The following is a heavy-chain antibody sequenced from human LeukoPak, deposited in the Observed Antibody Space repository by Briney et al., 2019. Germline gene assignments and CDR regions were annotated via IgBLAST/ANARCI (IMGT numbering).Heavy chain of an antibody. CDR3: AKDTAAVLRFFDY. J-gene: IGHJ4*02. CDR2: ISWNSGSI. V-gene: IGHV3-9*01. CDR1: GFTFDDYA. D-gene: IGHD3-3*01. Sequence: SLRLSCAASGFTFDDYAMHWVRQAPGKGLERVSGISWNSGSIGYADSVKGRFTISRDNAKNSLYLQMNSLRAEDTALYYCAKDTAAVLRFFDYWGQGTLVTVSS.